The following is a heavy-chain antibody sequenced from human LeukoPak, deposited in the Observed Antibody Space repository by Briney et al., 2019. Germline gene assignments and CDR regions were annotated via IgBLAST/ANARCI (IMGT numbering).Heavy chain of an antibody. V-gene: IGHV3-53*01. CDR1: GFSVSGRY. CDR2: IYSEGST. CDR3: ARDNPYFGMDV. J-gene: IGHJ6*02. Sequence: GGSLRLSCAASGFSVSGRYMSWVRQAPGKGLEWVSVIYSEGSTYYADSVKGRFTISRDNAKNTLYLQMNSLRAEDTAVFYCARDNPYFGMDVWGRGTTVTVSS.